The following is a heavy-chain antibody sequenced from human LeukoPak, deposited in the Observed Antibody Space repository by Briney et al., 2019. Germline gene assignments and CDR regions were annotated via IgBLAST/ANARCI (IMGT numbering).Heavy chain of an antibody. CDR2: ISAYNGNT. V-gene: IGHV1-18*01. J-gene: IGHJ5*02. D-gene: IGHD7-27*01. CDR1: GSTFTSYG. Sequence: ASVKVSCKASGSTFTSYGISWVRQAPGQGLEWMGWISAYNGNTNYAQKLQGRVTMTTDTSTSTAYMELRSLRSDDTAVYYCARARPNWGSSSNWFDPWGQGTLVTVSS. CDR3: ARARPNWGSSSNWFDP.